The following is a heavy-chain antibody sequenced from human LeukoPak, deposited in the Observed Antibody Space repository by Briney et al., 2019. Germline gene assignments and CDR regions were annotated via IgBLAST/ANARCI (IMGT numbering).Heavy chain of an antibody. CDR1: GGSFSGYY. Sequence: SETLSLTCAVYGGSFSGYYWSWIRQPPGEGLEWIGEINHSGSTNYNPSLKSRVTISVDTSKNQFSLKLSSVTAADTAVYYCARGLDSSGSRFPYYYYYGMDVWGQGTTVTVSS. D-gene: IGHD3-22*01. V-gene: IGHV4-34*01. CDR3: ARGLDSSGSRFPYYYYYGMDV. J-gene: IGHJ6*02. CDR2: INHSGST.